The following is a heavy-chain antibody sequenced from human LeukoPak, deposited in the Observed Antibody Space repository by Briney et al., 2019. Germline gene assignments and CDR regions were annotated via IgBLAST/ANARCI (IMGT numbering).Heavy chain of an antibody. CDR2: IYYSGST. Sequence: SETLSLTCTVSGGSINSYYWSWIRQPPGKGLEWIGYIYYSGSTNYNPSLKSRVTISVDTSKNQFSLKLSSVTAADTAVYYCARQITMVLEFDPWGQGTLVTVSS. V-gene: IGHV4-59*01. J-gene: IGHJ5*02. D-gene: IGHD3-10*01. CDR3: ARQITMVLEFDP. CDR1: GGSINSYY.